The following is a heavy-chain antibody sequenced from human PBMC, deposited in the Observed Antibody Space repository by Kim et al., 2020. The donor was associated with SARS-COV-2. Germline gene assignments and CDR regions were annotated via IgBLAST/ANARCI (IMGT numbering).Heavy chain of an antibody. Sequence: GGSLRLSCAASGFTFSDYYMSWIRQAPGKGLEWVSYISSSSSYTNYADSVKGRFTISRDNAKNSPYLQMNSLRAEDTAVYYCARELLFHRGLDYWGQGTLVTVSS. CDR3: ARELLFHRGLDY. CDR1: GFTFSDYY. CDR2: ISSSSSYT. V-gene: IGHV3-11*05. J-gene: IGHJ4*02. D-gene: IGHD2-21*01.